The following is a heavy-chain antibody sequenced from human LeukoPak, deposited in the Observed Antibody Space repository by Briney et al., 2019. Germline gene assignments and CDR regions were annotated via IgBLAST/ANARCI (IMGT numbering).Heavy chain of an antibody. Sequence: GGSRRLSCAASGFTFSTYSMNWVRQAPGKGLEWVANIKQDGSEKYYVDSVKGRFTISRDNAKNSLYLQMNSLRAEDTAVYYCARADTIFGPFDYWGQGTLVTVSS. V-gene: IGHV3-7*01. D-gene: IGHD3-3*01. J-gene: IGHJ4*02. CDR2: IKQDGSEK. CDR3: ARADTIFGPFDY. CDR1: GFTFSTYS.